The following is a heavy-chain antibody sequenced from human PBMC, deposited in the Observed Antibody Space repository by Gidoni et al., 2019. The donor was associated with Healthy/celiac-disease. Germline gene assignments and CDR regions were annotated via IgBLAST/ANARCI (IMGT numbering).Heavy chain of an antibody. Sequence: EVQLVESGGGLVQPGGSLRLSCAASGFTFSSYWMSWVRQAPGKGLEWVANIKQDGSEKYYVDSVKGRFTISRDNAKNSLYLQMNSLRAEDTAVYYCAREQWLGYYYYYGMDVWGQGTTVTVSS. D-gene: IGHD6-19*01. J-gene: IGHJ6*02. V-gene: IGHV3-7*04. CDR2: IKQDGSEK. CDR1: GFTFSSYW. CDR3: AREQWLGYYYYYGMDV.